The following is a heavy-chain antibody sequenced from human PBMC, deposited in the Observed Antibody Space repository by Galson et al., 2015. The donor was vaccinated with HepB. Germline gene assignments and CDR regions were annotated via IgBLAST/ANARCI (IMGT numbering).Heavy chain of an antibody. CDR1: GFTVSSNY. Sequence: SLRLSCAASGFTVSSNYMSWVRQAPGKGLEWVSVIYSGGSTYYADSVKGRFTISRHNSKNTLYLQMNSLRAEDTAVYYCAKGYRYSNYYFDYWGQGTLVTVSS. D-gene: IGHD4-11*01. CDR3: AKGYRYSNYYFDY. J-gene: IGHJ4*02. V-gene: IGHV3-53*04. CDR2: IYSGGST.